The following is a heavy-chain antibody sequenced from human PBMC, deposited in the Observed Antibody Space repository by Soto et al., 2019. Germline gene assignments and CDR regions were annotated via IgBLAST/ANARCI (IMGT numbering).Heavy chain of an antibody. J-gene: IGHJ4*02. CDR2: MNPFSGNA. V-gene: IGHV1-8*01. Sequence: QVQLVQSGAEVKKPGASVRVSCKASGYTFTSYDIYWVRQATGQGLEWMGWMNPFSGNAVYTQKFQDRVTMTRYTSIKTAYMEMSGLRSEDTAVYYCTRGQGNHWGQGSLVTVSS. CDR3: TRGQGNH. CDR1: GYTFTSYD.